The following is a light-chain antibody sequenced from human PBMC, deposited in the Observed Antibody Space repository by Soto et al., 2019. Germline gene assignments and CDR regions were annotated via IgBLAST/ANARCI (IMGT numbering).Light chain of an antibody. CDR3: QQYDSSSYT. J-gene: IGKJ2*01. Sequence: EIVLTQSPGTLSLSPGERATLSCRASQSVSSSYLVWYQQKPGQAPGLLIYGASSRATGIPDRFSGSGSGTDFTLTISSLDPEDFAVYYCQQYDSSSYTFGQGTKLEI. CDR2: GAS. CDR1: QSVSSSY. V-gene: IGKV3-20*01.